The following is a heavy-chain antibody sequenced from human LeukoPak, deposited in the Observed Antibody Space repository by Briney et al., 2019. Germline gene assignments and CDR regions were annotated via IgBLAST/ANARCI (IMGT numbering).Heavy chain of an antibody. J-gene: IGHJ4*02. V-gene: IGHV4-38-2*01. CDR2: IYHSGST. Sequence: PSETLSLTCAVSGYSISSGYYWGWIRQPPGKGLEWIGSIYHSGSTYYNPSLKSRVTISVDTSKNQFSLKLSSVTAADTAVYYCASYDSSTKDTAFDYWGQGTLDTVSS. CDR3: ASYDSSTKDTAFDY. D-gene: IGHD3-22*01. CDR1: GYSISSGYY.